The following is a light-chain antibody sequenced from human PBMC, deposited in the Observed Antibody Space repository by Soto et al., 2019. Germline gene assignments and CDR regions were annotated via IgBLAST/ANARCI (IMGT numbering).Light chain of an antibody. Sequence: DIVMTQSPATLSVSPGERATLSCRASQSVSTNLAWYQQKRGQAPRLLIFGAYTRATGITARFSGSGSGTEFTLPISSLQSEDCAVYYCQQSNSGPGTFGQGTKVEIK. CDR2: GAY. CDR1: QSVSTN. J-gene: IGKJ1*01. CDR3: QQSNSGPGT. V-gene: IGKV3-15*01.